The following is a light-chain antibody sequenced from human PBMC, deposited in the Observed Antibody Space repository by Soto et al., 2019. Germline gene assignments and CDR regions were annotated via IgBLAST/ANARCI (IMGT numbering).Light chain of an antibody. CDR2: GNS. V-gene: IGLV1-40*01. J-gene: IGLJ3*02. Sequence: QSVLTQPPSVSGAPGQRVTISCTGSSSNIGAGYDVHWYQQLPGTAPKLLIYGNSNRPSGVPDRFSGAKSGTSASLAITGRQEEEDADYYCQYSYSSRSGWVFGGGTKLTVL. CDR1: SSNIGAGYD. CDR3: QYSYSSRSGWV.